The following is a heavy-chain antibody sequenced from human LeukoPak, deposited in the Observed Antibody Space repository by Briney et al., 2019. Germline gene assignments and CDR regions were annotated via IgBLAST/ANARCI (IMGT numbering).Heavy chain of an antibody. D-gene: IGHD1-1*01. J-gene: IGHJ4*02. CDR1: SYSISSGFF. Sequence: SETLSLTCVVSSYSISSGFFWGWIRQPPGKGLEWIGTIYQSGCTYYNPSLKSRVTISLDTSKKQLSLNLTSVTAADTAVYYCAGRTTPPYYFENWGQGNLVTVSS. CDR3: AGRTTPPYYFEN. CDR2: IYQSGCT. V-gene: IGHV4-38-2*01.